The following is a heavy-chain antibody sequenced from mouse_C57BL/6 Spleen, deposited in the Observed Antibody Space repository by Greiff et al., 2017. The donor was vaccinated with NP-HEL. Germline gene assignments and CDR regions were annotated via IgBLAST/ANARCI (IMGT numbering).Heavy chain of an antibody. V-gene: IGHV1-64*01. Sequence: QVQLQQPGAELVKPGASVKLSCTASGYTFTRYWMHWVKQRPGQGLEWIGMIHPNSGSTNYNEKFLSKATLTVDKSSSTAYMQLSSLTSEDSGVYYYARYDGYYERLDYWGQGTTLTVSS. D-gene: IGHD2-3*01. CDR1: GYTFTRYW. CDR2: IHPNSGST. CDR3: ARYDGYYERLDY. J-gene: IGHJ2*01.